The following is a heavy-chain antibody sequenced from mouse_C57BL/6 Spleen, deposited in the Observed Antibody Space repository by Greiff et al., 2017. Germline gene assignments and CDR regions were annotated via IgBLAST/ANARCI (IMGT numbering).Heavy chain of an antibody. V-gene: IGHV1-82*01. CDR1: GYAFSSSW. CDR2: IYPGDGDT. J-gene: IGHJ2*01. D-gene: IGHD1-1*01. CDR3: ASQFITTVVAVDY. Sequence: QVQLKESGPELVKPGASVKISCKASGYAFSSSWMNWVKQRPGKGLEWIGRIYPGDGDTNYNGKFKGKATLTADKSSSTAYMQLSSLTSEDSAVYFCASQFITTVVAVDYWGQGTTLTVSS.